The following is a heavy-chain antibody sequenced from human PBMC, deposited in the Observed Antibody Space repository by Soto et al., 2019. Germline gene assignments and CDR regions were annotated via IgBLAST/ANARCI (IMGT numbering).Heavy chain of an antibody. J-gene: IGHJ4*02. CDR3: ARGRGSFYVDF. D-gene: IGHD1-26*01. V-gene: IGHV3-74*01. CDR1: GFTFGNYW. Sequence: EVQLVESGGGLVHPGGSLRLSCATSGFTFGNYWMYWVRQAPGKGLVWVSRIHSDGKITTYADSVKGRFTISRYIAKNTLYLQMNRLRAEDTAMYYCARGRGSFYVDFWGQGTLVTVSS. CDR2: IHSDGKIT.